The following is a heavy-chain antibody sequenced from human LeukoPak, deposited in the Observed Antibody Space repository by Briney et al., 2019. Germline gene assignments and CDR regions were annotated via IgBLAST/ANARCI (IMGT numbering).Heavy chain of an antibody. V-gene: IGHV3-48*02. Sequence: QPGGSLRLSCAASGFTFSSYSMNWVRQSPGKGLEWVSYISGSSNTIYYADSVKGRFTISRDNGKNSLYLQMNSLKDEDTAVYCCARAVTTVTRGGLVFDYWGQGTVVTVS. CDR3: ARAVTTVTRGGLVFDY. CDR1: GFTFSSYS. D-gene: IGHD4-17*01. J-gene: IGHJ4*02. CDR2: ISGSSNTI.